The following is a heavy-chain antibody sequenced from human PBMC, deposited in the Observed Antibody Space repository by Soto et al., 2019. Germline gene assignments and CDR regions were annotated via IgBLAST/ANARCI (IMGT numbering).Heavy chain of an antibody. J-gene: IGHJ5*01. V-gene: IGHV5-51*01. CDR2: IYPGNSDSKT. CDR1: GYSFTNYW. D-gene: IGHD2-21*02. Sequence: PGQSLRISWKGAGYSFTNYWVGWVRQMPGKGLEWVGIIYPGNSDSKTIYSPSFQGQVTISVDKSISTAYLQWTSLQASDSALYYCARPALGETAHWFDFWGQGTLLPISS. CDR3: ARPALGETAHWFDF.